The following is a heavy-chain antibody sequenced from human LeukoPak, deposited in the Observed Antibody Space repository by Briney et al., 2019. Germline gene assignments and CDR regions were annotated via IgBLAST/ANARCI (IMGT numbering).Heavy chain of an antibody. D-gene: IGHD1-26*01. CDR1: GYSFTSYW. J-gene: IGHJ4*02. Sequence: GESLKISCKGSGYSFTSYWIGWVRQMPGKGLEWMGIIYPGDSDTRYSPSFQGQVTISADQSISTAYLQWSSLKASDTAMYYCARRRDLYSGSYYPFDYWRQGTLVTVSS. V-gene: IGHV5-51*01. CDR2: IYPGDSDT. CDR3: ARRRDLYSGSYYPFDY.